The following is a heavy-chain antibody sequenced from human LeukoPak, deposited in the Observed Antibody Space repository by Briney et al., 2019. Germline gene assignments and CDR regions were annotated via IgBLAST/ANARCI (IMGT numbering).Heavy chain of an antibody. D-gene: IGHD6-19*01. CDR3: ARRSGVAVAGAFDY. Sequence: GGSLRLSCAASGFTFSNYAMRWVRQAPGKGLEWVSGISGSGDSTYYADSVQGRFTISRDNSKNTTYLQMNSLRAGDAAVYFCARRSGVAVAGAFDYWGQGTLVTVSS. V-gene: IGHV3-23*01. J-gene: IGHJ4*02. CDR2: ISGSGDST. CDR1: GFTFSNYA.